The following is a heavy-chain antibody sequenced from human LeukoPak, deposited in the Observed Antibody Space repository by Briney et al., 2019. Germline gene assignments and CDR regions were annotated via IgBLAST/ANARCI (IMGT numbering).Heavy chain of an antibody. V-gene: IGHV3-23*01. J-gene: IGHJ4*02. CDR2: IFGSGGSG. CDR1: GFTFGSYS. Sequence: PGGSLRLTCEASGFTFGSYSMYWVRQPPGKGLEWVAGIFGSGGSGPYADSEKGRFTSSRDNSKNTVYLEINSLRAEVTAVYYCGKTTTGCSSSQKPAWPVDYWGQGTLVTVSS. CDR3: GKTTTGCSSSQKPAWPVDY. D-gene: IGHD2-2*01.